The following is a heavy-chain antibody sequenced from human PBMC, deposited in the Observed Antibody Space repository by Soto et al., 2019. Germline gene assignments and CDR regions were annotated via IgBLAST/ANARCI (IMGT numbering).Heavy chain of an antibody. CDR2: LSSNGVNT. J-gene: IGHJ5*02. D-gene: IGHD6-13*01. Sequence: GGSLRLSCSVSGFTFSNYAMHWVRQAPGKGLEYVSALSSNGVNTYYADSVKGRFTISRDTSMNTLYLQMSSLRTEDTAVYYCVKGQGSSWYFWFDPWGQGTLVTVSS. CDR1: GFTFSNYA. V-gene: IGHV3-64D*06. CDR3: VKGQGSSWYFWFDP.